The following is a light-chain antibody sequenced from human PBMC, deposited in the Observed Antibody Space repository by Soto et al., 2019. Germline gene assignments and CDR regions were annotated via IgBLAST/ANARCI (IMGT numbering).Light chain of an antibody. Sequence: DIQMTQSPSSLSASVGDRVTITCRASQDISNYLAWYQREPGKVPKLLIYAASTLQSGVPSRFSCSGSWTDFTLTISSLQPEDVATYFCQSYNRPPFTFGPGTKVDI. CDR2: AAS. V-gene: IGKV1-27*01. CDR3: QSYNRPPFT. J-gene: IGKJ3*01. CDR1: QDISNY.